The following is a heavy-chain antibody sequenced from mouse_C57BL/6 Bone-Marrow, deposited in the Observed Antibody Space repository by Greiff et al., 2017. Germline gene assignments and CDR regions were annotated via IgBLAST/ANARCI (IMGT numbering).Heavy chain of an antibody. J-gene: IGHJ2*01. D-gene: IGHD1-1*01. V-gene: IGHV1-19*01. CDR3: ARPHYGSSLDY. CDR1: GYTFTDYY. CDR2: INPYSGGT. Sequence: EVQLQQSGPVLVKPGASVKMSCKASGYTFTDYYMNWVKQSHGKGLEWIGVINPYSGGTSYKQKFKGKATLTVDKSSSTAYMELNSLASADSAVYDCARPHYGSSLDYWGPGTTLTVSS.